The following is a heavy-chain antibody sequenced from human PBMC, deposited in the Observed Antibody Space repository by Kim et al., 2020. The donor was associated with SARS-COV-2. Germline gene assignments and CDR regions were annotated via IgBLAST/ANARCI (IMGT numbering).Heavy chain of an antibody. CDR1: GGSISSGGYY. J-gene: IGHJ4*02. V-gene: IGHV4-31*03. CDR3: ARTRITMIVVVTHFDY. Sequence: SETLSLTCTVSGGSISSGGYYWSWLRQHPGKGLEWIGYIYYSGSTYYNPTLKRRVTISVDTSKNQFTLKLSSVTAADTAVYYCARTRITMIVVVTHFDYWGQGTLVTVSS. CDR2: IYYSGST. D-gene: IGHD3-22*01.